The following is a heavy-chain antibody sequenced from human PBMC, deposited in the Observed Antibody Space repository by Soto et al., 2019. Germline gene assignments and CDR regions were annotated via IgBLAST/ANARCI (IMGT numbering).Heavy chain of an antibody. CDR1: GGSIISGDYY. V-gene: IGHV4-39*01. Sequence: SEALSLTCTVSGGSIISGDYYWSLIRQPPGKGLEWIGSIYYSGSTYYNPSLKSRVTISVDTSKNQFSLKLSSVTAADTAVYYCARTRGYSGYDMNYYYGMDVWGQGTTVTVSS. J-gene: IGHJ6*02. D-gene: IGHD5-12*01. CDR2: IYYSGST. CDR3: ARTRGYSGYDMNYYYGMDV.